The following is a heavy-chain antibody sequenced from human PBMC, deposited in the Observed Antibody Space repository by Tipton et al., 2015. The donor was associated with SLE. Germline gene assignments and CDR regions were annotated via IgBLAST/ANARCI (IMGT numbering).Heavy chain of an antibody. D-gene: IGHD4-17*01. V-gene: IGHV4-39*07. J-gene: IGHJ3*02. Sequence: TLSLTCTVSGGSISSSTNYWGWIRQPPGKGLEWIGSIYYSGSTYYNPSLKSRVTISIDTSKNQFSLKLRSVTAADTAVYYCARDLHGEGPDAFDIWGQGTMVTASS. CDR2: IYYSGST. CDR3: ARDLHGEGPDAFDI. CDR1: GGSISSSTNY.